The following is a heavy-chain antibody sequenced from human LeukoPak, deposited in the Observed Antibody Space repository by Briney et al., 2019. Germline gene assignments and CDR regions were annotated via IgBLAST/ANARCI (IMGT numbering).Heavy chain of an antibody. V-gene: IGHV1-2*02. D-gene: IGHD4-17*01. CDR3: ARDLYGDQNWFDP. Sequence: GASVKVSCKASGYTFTGYYMHWVRQAPGQGLEWMGWINPNSGGTNYAQKFQGRVTMTRDASISTAYMELSRLRSDDTAVYYCARDLYGDQNWFDPWGQGTLVTVSP. J-gene: IGHJ5*02. CDR1: GYTFTGYY. CDR2: INPNSGGT.